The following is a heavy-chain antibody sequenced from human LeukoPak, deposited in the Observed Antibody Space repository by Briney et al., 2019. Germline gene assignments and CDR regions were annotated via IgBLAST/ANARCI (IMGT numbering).Heavy chain of an antibody. D-gene: IGHD4/OR15-4a*01. J-gene: IGHJ2*01. CDR2: IWYDGTNK. V-gene: IGHV3-33*06. CDR3: AKDLLPGANPVSYFDL. Sequence: PGGSLRLSCAASGFTFSSYAMHWVRQAPGEGLEWVAVIWYDGTNKYFIDSVNGRFTGSRGNSKNKRALQMNSLRAGDTAVYYCAKDLLPGANPVSYFDLWGRGTLVTVSS. CDR1: GFTFSSYA.